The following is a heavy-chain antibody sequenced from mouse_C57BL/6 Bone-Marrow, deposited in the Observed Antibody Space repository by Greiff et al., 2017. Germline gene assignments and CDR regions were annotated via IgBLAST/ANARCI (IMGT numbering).Heavy chain of an antibody. CDR3: ARSYGYHCDY. CDR2: IYWDDDK. J-gene: IGHJ2*01. D-gene: IGHD2-2*01. Sequence: ESGPGILQSSQTLSLTCSFSGFSLSASGMGVSWLRQPSGKGLEWLAHIYWDDDKRYNPSLKSRLTISKDTSRNKVFLKITSVDTADTATYYCARSYGYHCDYWGQGTTLTVSS. V-gene: IGHV8-12*01. CDR1: GFSLSASGMG.